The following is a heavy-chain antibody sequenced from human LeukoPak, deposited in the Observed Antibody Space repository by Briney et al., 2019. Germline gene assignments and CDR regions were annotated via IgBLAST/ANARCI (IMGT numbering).Heavy chain of an antibody. CDR2: ISSSGST. J-gene: IGHJ1*01. CDR1: GDSFSSYH. CDR3: ARVGRGDHAWGSYSCDH. Sequence: SETLSLTCTVSVSGDSFSSYHWSWLRQPPGKGLEWIGYISSSGSTSYNTSLKSRVTISVDTSKNQFSLKLSSVTAADTAVYYCARVGRGDHAWGSYSCDHWGQGTLVSVSS. V-gene: IGHV4-59*01. D-gene: IGHD3-16*01.